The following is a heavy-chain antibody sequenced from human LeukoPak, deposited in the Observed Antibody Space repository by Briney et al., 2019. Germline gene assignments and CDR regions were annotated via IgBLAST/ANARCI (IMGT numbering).Heavy chain of an antibody. CDR1: GFTFSSYW. V-gene: IGHV3-74*01. CDR2: IKTDGSST. J-gene: IGHJ6*03. Sequence: GGSLRLSCAASGFTFSSYWMHWVRQAPGKGLVWVSHIKTDGSSTNYADSVKGRFTISRDNSKNTLYLKMKSLRAEDTDVYYCARGVAVAYYYYYMDVWGKGTTVTVSS. D-gene: IGHD6-19*01. CDR3: ARGVAVAYYYYYMDV.